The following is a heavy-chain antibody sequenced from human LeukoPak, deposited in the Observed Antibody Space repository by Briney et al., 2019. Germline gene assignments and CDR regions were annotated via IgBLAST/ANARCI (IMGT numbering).Heavy chain of an antibody. CDR1: GFTFSSSA. CDR3: ARDLDTMVRGVQKNDY. Sequence: GGSLRLSCAASGFTFSSSAMSWVRQVPGKGLEWVSGISASGGSTYYADAVRGRFTISRDNAKNSLYLQMNSLRAEDTAVYYCARDLDTMVRGVQKNDYWGQGTLVTVSS. D-gene: IGHD3-10*01. CDR2: ISASGGST. V-gene: IGHV3-23*01. J-gene: IGHJ4*02.